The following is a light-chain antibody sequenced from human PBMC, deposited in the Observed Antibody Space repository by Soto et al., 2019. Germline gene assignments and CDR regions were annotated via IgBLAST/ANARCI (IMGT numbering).Light chain of an antibody. J-gene: IGKJ4*01. CDR3: QQRGDWPLT. CDR1: QSVSNS. V-gene: IGKV3-11*01. Sequence: EIVLTQSPATLSLSPGERATLSCRASQSVSNSLAWFQHKPGQSPRLLISLISNRAPGVPARFSGSGSGTNFTLTISRLQPEDFAVYYCQQRGDWPLTFGGGTKVEI. CDR2: LIS.